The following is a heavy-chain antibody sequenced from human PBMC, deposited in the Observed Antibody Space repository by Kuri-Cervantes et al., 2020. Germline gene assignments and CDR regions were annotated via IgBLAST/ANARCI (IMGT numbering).Heavy chain of an antibody. CDR3: TTFNDRDAFDI. Sequence: ESLKISCAGSGFTFSNAWMSWVRQAPGKGLEWVGLIRNKLDGGTTDYAAPVKGRLSISRDDSKSTLSLQMISLQTEDTAIYYCTTFNDRDAFDIWGRGTMVTVSS. V-gene: IGHV3-15*01. CDR1: GFTFSNAW. J-gene: IGHJ3*02. CDR2: IRNKLDGGTT.